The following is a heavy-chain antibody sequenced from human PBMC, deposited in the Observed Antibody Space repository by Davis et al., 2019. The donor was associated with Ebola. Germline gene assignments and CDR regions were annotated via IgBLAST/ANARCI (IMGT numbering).Heavy chain of an antibody. CDR3: ARESSW. Sequence: GESLKISCAASGFTVSSNYMSWVRQAPGKGLEWVSVIYSGGSTYYADSVKGRFTISRDNAKNSLYLQMNSLRAEDTAVYYCARESSWWGQGTLVTVSS. CDR1: GFTVSSNY. D-gene: IGHD6-13*01. J-gene: IGHJ4*02. CDR2: IYSGGST. V-gene: IGHV3-53*01.